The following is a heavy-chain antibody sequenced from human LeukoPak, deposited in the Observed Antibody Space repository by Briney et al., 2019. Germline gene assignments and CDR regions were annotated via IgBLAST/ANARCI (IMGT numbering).Heavy chain of an antibody. CDR2: INHSGST. V-gene: IGHV4-34*01. CDR3: ARGGGYDFWSGYYYDY. J-gene: IGHJ4*02. Sequence: GSLRLSCAASGFTFSSYNMNWVRQPPGKGLEWIGEINHSGSTNYNPSLKSRVTISVDTSKNQFSLKLSSVTAADTAVYYCARGGGYDFWSGYYYDYWGQGTLVTVSS. D-gene: IGHD3-3*01. CDR1: GFTFSSYN.